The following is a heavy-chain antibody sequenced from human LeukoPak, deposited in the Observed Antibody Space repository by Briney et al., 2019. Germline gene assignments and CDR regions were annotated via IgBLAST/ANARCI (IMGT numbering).Heavy chain of an antibody. V-gene: IGHV1-2*02. CDR2: INPNSGGT. J-gene: IGHJ4*02. CDR3: VRGNYYDDYYFEY. Sequence: ASVKVSCKASGYTFTDCYLHWVRQAPGRGLEWMGWINPNSGGTKYAQKFQDNVTLTRDTSISTAYMEMSRLRSDDAAVYFCVRGNYYDDYYFEYWGQGTLVTVSS. D-gene: IGHD3-16*01. CDR1: GYTFTDCY.